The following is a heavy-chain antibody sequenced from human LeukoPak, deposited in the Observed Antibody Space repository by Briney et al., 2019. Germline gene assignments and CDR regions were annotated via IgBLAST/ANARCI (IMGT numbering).Heavy chain of an antibody. J-gene: IGHJ4*02. CDR1: GFTFSNYE. CDR3: ARSGYNYGYWFDY. Sequence: GGSLRLSCATSGFTFSNYEMTWVRQAPGKGLEWISYISDSGSFIDYADSVKGRFTISRDNAKSSLYLQMNSLRAEDTAVYYCARSGYNYGYWFDYWGQGTLVTVSS. D-gene: IGHD5-18*01. V-gene: IGHV3-48*03. CDR2: ISDSGSFI.